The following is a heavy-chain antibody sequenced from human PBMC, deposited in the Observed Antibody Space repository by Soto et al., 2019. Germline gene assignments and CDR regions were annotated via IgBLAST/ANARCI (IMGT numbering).Heavy chain of an antibody. CDR1: GYSFTSYW. CDR3: ARVVRVGATHYYYYGMDV. J-gene: IGHJ6*02. Sequence: GESLKISCKGSGYSFTSYWIGWVRQMPGKGLEWMGIIYPGDSDTRYSPSFQGQVTISADKSISTAYLQWSSLKASDTAMYYCARVVRVGATHYYYYGMDVWGQGTTVTVSS. V-gene: IGHV5-51*01. D-gene: IGHD1-26*01. CDR2: IYPGDSDT.